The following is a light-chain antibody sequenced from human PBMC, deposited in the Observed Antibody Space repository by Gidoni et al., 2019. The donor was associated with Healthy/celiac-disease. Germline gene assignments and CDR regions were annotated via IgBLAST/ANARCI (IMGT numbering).Light chain of an antibody. CDR1: QSVSSSY. V-gene: IGKV3-20*01. J-gene: IGKJ4*01. CDR2: GAS. Sequence: IVLTQSPGTLSLSPGERAPLSCRASQSVSSSYLAWYQQKPGQAPMLLIYGASSRATGIPDRFSGSGSGTDFTLTISRLEPEDFAVYYCQQYGSSPLTFGGGTKVEIK. CDR3: QQYGSSPLT.